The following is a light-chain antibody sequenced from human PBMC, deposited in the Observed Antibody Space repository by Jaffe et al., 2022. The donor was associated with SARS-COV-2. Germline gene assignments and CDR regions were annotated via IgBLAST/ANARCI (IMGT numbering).Light chain of an antibody. J-gene: IGLJ3*02. CDR2: YNS. CDR1: SSNIGAGYD. CDR3: QSYDRGLGGSRV. V-gene: IGLV1-40*01. Sequence: QSVLTQPPSVSGVPGQRITISCTGSSSNIGAGYDVHWYQQLPGTTPKLLIYYNSNRPSGVPDRFSGSKSGTSASLAISGLQAEDEADYYCQSYDRGLGGSRVFGGGTKLTVL.